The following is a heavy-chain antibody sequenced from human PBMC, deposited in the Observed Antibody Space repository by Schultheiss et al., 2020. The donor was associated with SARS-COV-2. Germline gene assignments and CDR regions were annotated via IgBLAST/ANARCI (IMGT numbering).Heavy chain of an antibody. CDR1: GGSLTSHY. J-gene: IGHJ4*02. D-gene: IGHD3-16*02. V-gene: IGHV4-4*07. CDR3: ASRRLRLGELSLYGNDY. Sequence: SETLSLTCTVSGGSLTSHYWTWIRQPAGKGLEWIGRIYHSGSTYYNPSLKSRVTISVDTSKNQFSLKLSSVTAADTAVYYCASRRLRLGELSLYGNDYWGQGTLVTVSS. CDR2: IYHSGST.